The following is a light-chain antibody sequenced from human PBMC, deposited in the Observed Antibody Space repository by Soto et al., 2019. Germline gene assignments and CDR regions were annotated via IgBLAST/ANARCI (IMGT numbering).Light chain of an antibody. CDR2: TNN. V-gene: IGLV1-44*01. Sequence: QSVLTQPPSASGTPGQRVTISCSGRSSNIGSHTVNWYQQLPGSAPKLLIYTNNQRPSRVPDRFSGSKSGTSASLAISGLQSEDEADYYCAVWDGSLNGWVFGGGTKLTVL. CDR3: AVWDGSLNGWV. J-gene: IGLJ3*02. CDR1: SSNIGSHT.